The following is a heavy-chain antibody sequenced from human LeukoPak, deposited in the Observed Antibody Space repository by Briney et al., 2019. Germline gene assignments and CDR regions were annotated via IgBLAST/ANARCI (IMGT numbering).Heavy chain of an antibody. CDR2: IRYDGSNK. Sequence: PGGSLRLSCAASGFTFSSYGMHWVRQAPGKGLEWVAFIRYDGSNKYYADSVKGRFTISRDNSKNTLYLQMNSLRAEDTAVYYCAKDLNRIAVAGNFDCWGQGTLVTVSS. J-gene: IGHJ4*02. CDR1: GFTFSSYG. CDR3: AKDLNRIAVAGNFDC. V-gene: IGHV3-30*02. D-gene: IGHD6-19*01.